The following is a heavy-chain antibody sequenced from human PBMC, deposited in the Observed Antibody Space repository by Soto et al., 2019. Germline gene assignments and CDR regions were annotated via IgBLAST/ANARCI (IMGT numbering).Heavy chain of an antibody. V-gene: IGHV4-31*03. Sequence: SETLSLTCSASGASISRGAYYWSWIRQHPGKGLEWIGNIYDSGSAYYNPSLKSRVTISVDTSKNQFSLKLSSVTAADTAVYYCARGVLANWGPENWFDPWGQGTLVTVSS. CDR2: IYDSGSA. CDR1: GASISRGAYY. D-gene: IGHD7-27*01. CDR3: ARGVLANWGPENWFDP. J-gene: IGHJ5*02.